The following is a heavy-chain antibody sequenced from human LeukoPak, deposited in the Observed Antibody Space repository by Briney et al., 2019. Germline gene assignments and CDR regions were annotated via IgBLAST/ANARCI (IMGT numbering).Heavy chain of an antibody. CDR2: ISAYNGNT. Sequence: ASVKVSCKASGYTFTSYGSSWVRQAPGQGLEWMGWISAYNGNTNYAQKLQGRVTMTTDTSTSTAYMELRSLRSDDTAVYYCARDGDDYYDSSGVVDYWGQGTLVTVSS. V-gene: IGHV1-18*01. CDR3: ARDGDDYYDSSGVVDY. CDR1: GYTFTSYG. J-gene: IGHJ4*02. D-gene: IGHD3-22*01.